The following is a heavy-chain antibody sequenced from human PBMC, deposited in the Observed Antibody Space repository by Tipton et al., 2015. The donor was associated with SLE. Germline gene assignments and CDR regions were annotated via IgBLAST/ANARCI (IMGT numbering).Heavy chain of an antibody. V-gene: IGHV4-30-2*01. CDR1: GGSISSGGYS. CDR2: IYHSGST. J-gene: IGHJ3*02. D-gene: IGHD3-10*01. CDR3: ASSGSSGDDAFDI. Sequence: TLSLTCAVYGGSISSGGYSWSWIRQPPGKGLEWIGYIYHSGSTYYNPSLKSRVTISVDRSKNQFPLKLSSVTAADTAVYYCASSGSSGDDAFDIWGQGTMVTVSS.